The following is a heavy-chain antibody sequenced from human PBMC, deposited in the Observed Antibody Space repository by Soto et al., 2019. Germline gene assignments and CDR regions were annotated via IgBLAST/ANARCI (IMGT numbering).Heavy chain of an antibody. CDR1: GGSFSPNY. D-gene: IGHD1-1*01. Sequence: SETPSPTCDVSGGSFSPNYRSWIRQPPGKGLEWVGYIYYGGTTSYNPSLQSRVTISLETSKSQFSLRLTSVTAADTAVYYCARPRLVEPRGIDAFDIWGQGTMVTVSS. CDR3: ARPRLVEPRGIDAFDI. V-gene: IGHV4-59*08. J-gene: IGHJ3*02. CDR2: IYYGGTT.